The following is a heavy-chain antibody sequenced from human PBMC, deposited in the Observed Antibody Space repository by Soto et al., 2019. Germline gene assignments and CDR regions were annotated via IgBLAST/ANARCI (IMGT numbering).Heavy chain of an antibody. CDR1: GFTFSNAW. CDR3: TAAAIVNAGS. Sequence: EVQVVESGGGLVKPGESLRLSCAASGFTFSNAWMNWVRQAPGKGLEWVGRIKSKNVGGTMDYAAPVKGRFTLSRDDSKNTLYLQMNSLKTEDKALYYCTAAAIVNAGSWGQGTLVTVSS. CDR2: IKSKNVGGTM. J-gene: IGHJ5*02. V-gene: IGHV3-15*07. D-gene: IGHD1-26*01.